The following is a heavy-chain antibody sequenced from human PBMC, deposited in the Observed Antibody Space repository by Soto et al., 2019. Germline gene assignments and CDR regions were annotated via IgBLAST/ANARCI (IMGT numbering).Heavy chain of an antibody. CDR1: GFSFSTYG. D-gene: IGHD1-1*01. CDR2: VSGGSGVT. CDR3: AKWNGYGDF. Sequence: EVQLLESGGGLVQPGGSLRLSCAVSGFSFSTYGVTWVRQAPGKGLEWVCGVSGGSGVTHYADSVKGRFTITGDDSKNTVDVQMRSRSVEDTAAYYCAKWNGYGDFWGQGTLVTVSS. J-gene: IGHJ4*02. V-gene: IGHV3-23*01.